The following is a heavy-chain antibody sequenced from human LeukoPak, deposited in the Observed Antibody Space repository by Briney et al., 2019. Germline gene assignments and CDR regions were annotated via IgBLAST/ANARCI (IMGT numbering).Heavy chain of an antibody. CDR2: ISSSSSYI. J-gene: IGHJ4*02. Sequence: KPGGSLRLSCAASGFTFSSYSMNRVRQAPGKGLEWVSSISSSSSYIYYADSVKGRFTISRDNAKNSLYLQMNSLRAEDTAVYYCATRLDGYKSYWGQGTLVTVSS. CDR3: ATRLDGYKSY. V-gene: IGHV3-21*01. D-gene: IGHD5-24*01. CDR1: GFTFSSYS.